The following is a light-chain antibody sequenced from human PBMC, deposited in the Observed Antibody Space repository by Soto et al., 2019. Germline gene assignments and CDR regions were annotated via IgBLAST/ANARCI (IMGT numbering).Light chain of an antibody. Sequence: DIQMTQSPSSLSASVGDRVTITCQASQDISNHLQWYQQKPGKAPKLLIYDASNLETGVPSRFGGSGSGTDFPFAISGLQPDDIATYSCQQYVHKITCGGGTKVEIK. CDR2: DAS. CDR1: QDISNH. V-gene: IGKV1-33*01. J-gene: IGKJ4*01. CDR3: QQYVHKIT.